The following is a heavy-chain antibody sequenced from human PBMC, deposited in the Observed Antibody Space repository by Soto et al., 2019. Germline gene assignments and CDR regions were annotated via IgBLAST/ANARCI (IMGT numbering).Heavy chain of an antibody. Sequence: QVKLQESGPGLVKPSGTLSLTCAVSGGSINSNRWWTWVRQAPGKGLEWIGEIHDGGTTNYNLSPKSRVTLSIDESKNQFSLDTKSVSPADTAVYYCAGQWAAGYGAFDPWGQGILVTVSS. J-gene: IGHJ5*02. D-gene: IGHD3-9*01. CDR3: AGQWAAGYGAFDP. CDR2: IHDGGTT. V-gene: IGHV4-4*02. CDR1: GGSINSNRW.